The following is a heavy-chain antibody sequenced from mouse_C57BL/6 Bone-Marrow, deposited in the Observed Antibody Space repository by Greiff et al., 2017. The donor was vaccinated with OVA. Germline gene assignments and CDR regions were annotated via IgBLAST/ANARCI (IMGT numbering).Heavy chain of an antibody. CDR2: ISYDGSN. Sequence: EVQLVESGPGLVKPSQSLSLTCSVTGYSITSGYYWNWIRQFPGNKLEWMGYISYDGSNNYNPSLKNRISITRDTSKNQFFLKLNSVTTEDTATYYCAREDYGSSPKYFDVWGTGTTVTVSS. J-gene: IGHJ1*03. D-gene: IGHD1-1*01. CDR3: AREDYGSSPKYFDV. V-gene: IGHV3-6*01. CDR1: GYSITSGYY.